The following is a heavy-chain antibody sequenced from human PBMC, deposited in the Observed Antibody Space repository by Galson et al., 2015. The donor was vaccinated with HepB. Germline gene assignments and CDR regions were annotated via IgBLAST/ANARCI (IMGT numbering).Heavy chain of an antibody. J-gene: IGHJ6*02. CDR1: GYTFTSYA. Sequence: SVKVSCKASGYTFTSYAMHWVRQAPGQRLEWMGWINAGNGNTKYSQKFQGRVTTTRDTSASTAYMELSSLRSEDTAVYYCARVPVVTPSYYYYYGMDVWGQGTTVTVSS. CDR3: ARVPVVTPSYYYYYGMDV. V-gene: IGHV1-3*01. CDR2: INAGNGNT. D-gene: IGHD4-23*01.